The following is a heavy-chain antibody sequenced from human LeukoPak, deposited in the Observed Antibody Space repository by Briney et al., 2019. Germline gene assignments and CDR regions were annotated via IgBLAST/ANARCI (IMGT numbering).Heavy chain of an antibody. V-gene: IGHV1-46*01. CDR2: INPGGGST. Sequence: ASVKVSCKASGYSFTSYYIHWVRQAPGQGLESMGIINPGGGSTSYAQKFQDRVTMTRDTSTSTVYMELNSLRSEDTAVYYCAKDLRWDHPGLDPWGQGALVIVSS. CDR3: AKDLRWDHPGLDP. CDR1: GYSFTSYY. J-gene: IGHJ5*02. D-gene: IGHD4-23*01.